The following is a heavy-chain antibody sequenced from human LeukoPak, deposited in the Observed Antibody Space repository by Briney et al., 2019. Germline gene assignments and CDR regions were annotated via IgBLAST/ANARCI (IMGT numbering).Heavy chain of an antibody. V-gene: IGHV3-48*03. D-gene: IGHD6-13*01. CDR3: VSRSSWTYYMDV. CDR1: GFTFSYFE. J-gene: IGHJ6*03. Sequence: GGSLRLSCAASGFTFSYFEMNWVRQAPGKGLEWISYISSSGSSIYYADSVKGRFAISRDDAKSSFYLQMNGLRAEDTAIYYCVSRSSWTYYMDVCGKGITVSVSS. CDR2: ISSSGSSI.